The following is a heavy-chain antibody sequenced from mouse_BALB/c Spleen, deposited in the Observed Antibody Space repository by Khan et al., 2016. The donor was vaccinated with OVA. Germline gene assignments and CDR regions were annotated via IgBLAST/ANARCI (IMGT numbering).Heavy chain of an antibody. CDR2: ISYSGVT. CDR3: ARGNYYGYYFDY. V-gene: IGHV3-2*02. D-gene: IGHD1-1*01. CDR1: GYSITSGYA. J-gene: IGHJ2*01. Sequence: EVKLLESGPGLVKPSQSLSLTCTVTGYSITSGYAWNWLRQFPGNKLEWMGYISYSGVTSYTPSLKSRISITRDTSKNQFFLQLNSVTTEDTATDDCARGNYYGYYFDYWGQGTTLTVAS.